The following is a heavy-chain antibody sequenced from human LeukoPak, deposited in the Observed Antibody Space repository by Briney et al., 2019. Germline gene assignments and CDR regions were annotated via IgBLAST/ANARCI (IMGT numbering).Heavy chain of an antibody. CDR3: AGEWGGTWNWGGRSENWFDP. V-gene: IGHV4-39*07. Sequence: SETLSLTCTVSGDSISNATYYWGWIRQSPGMGLEWIGSIYHTGSTYYKLSLKSRVTISVDTSKNQFSLKLTSVTAADTALYYCAGEWGGTWNWGGRSENWFDPWGQGTLVTVSS. J-gene: IGHJ5*02. CDR1: GDSISNATYY. D-gene: IGHD3-16*01. CDR2: IYHTGST.